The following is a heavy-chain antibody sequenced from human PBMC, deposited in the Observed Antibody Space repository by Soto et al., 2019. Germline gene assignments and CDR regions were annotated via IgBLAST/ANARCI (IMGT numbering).Heavy chain of an antibody. CDR3: SRGFYANTSYPRFDF. Sequence: EVQLVESGGGFVQPGRSLRLSCTGSGFTFGDYAVSWFRQAPGKGLECVGFIRSKAYGGTTDYAASVKGRFTISRDDSRTIAYLRMNSLKTEDTATYYCSRGFYANTSYPRFDFWGQGTLVTVSS. CDR2: IRSKAYGGTT. V-gene: IGHV3-49*03. CDR1: GFTFGDYA. J-gene: IGHJ4*02. D-gene: IGHD2-21*01.